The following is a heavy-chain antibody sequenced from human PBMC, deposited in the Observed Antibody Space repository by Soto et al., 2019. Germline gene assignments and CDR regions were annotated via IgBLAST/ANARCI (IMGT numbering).Heavy chain of an antibody. CDR1: GFTFSSYA. CDR3: AKVPYSSSWYTCYFDY. J-gene: IGHJ4*02. V-gene: IGHV3-23*01. D-gene: IGHD6-13*01. CDR2: ISGSGGST. Sequence: GGSLRLSCAASGFTFSSYAMSWVRQAPGKGLEWVSAISGSGGSTYYADSVKGRFTISRDNSKNTLYLQMNSLRAEDTAVYYCAKVPYSSSWYTCYFDYWGQGXLVTVYS.